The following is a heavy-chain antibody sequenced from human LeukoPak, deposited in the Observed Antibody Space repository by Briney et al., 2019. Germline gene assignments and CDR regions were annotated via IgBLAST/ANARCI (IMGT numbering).Heavy chain of an antibody. CDR2: ISNDGGGT. Sequence: GGSLRLSCAASGFIFNNYGLIWVRQAPGKGLEWVSAISNDGGGTNYADFVKGRFTISRDNSKNTPFLQMNSLRAEDTAVYYCANSPYSSGWYNDYWGQGTLVTVSS. V-gene: IGHV3-23*01. D-gene: IGHD6-19*01. J-gene: IGHJ4*02. CDR1: GFIFNNYG. CDR3: ANSPYSSGWYNDY.